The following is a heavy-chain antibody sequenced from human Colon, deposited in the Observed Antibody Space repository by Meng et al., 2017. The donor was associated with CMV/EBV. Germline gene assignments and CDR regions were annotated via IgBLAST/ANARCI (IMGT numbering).Heavy chain of an antibody. V-gene: IGHV1-46*01. Sequence: ASAQVSCKASGYTFTTYYIHWVRQAPGQGLEWMGVINASGGSTMFAQKFQGRVTLTRDTSTSTVYMEVSSLRSEDTATYYCARGAVGNSRRPYYATDVWGQGTTVTVSS. D-gene: IGHD1-14*01. CDR3: ARGAVGNSRRPYYATDV. CDR1: GYTFTTYY. J-gene: IGHJ6*02. CDR2: INASGGST.